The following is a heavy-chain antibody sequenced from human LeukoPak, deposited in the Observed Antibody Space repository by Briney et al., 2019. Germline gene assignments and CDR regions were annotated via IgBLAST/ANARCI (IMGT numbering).Heavy chain of an antibody. J-gene: IGHJ4*02. D-gene: IGHD6-13*01. CDR3: ARVEEAAAFNP. Sequence: SGGSLRLSCAASGFTFSSYGMSWVRQAPGKGLEWVSAISGSGGSTYYADSAKGRFTISRDNAKNSLYLQMNSLRAEDTAVYYCARVEEAAAFNPWGQGTLVTVSS. CDR1: GFTFSSYG. CDR2: ISGSGGST. V-gene: IGHV3-23*01.